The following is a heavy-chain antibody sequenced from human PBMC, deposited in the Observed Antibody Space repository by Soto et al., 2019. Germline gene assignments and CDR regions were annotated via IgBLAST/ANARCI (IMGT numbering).Heavy chain of an antibody. CDR2: IWYDGSNK. Sequence: GGSLRLSCAASGFTFSSYGMHWVRQAPGKGLEWVAVIWYDGSNKYYADSVKGRFTISRDNSKNTLYLQMNSLRAEDTAVYYCARVPFRWPASSVVYWGQGPLVTV. J-gene: IGHJ4*02. CDR1: GFTFSSYG. CDR3: ARVPFRWPASSVVY. V-gene: IGHV3-33*01.